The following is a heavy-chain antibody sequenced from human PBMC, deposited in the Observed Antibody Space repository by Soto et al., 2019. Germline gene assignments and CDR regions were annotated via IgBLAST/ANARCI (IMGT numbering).Heavy chain of an antibody. V-gene: IGHV1-69*13. J-gene: IGHJ4*02. D-gene: IGHD2-15*01. CDR1: GGTFSSYA. CDR2: IIPIFGTA. CDR3: ARGGSSGQTWVLSDY. Sequence: ASVKVSCKASGGTFSSYAISWVRQAPGQGLEWMGGIIPIFGTANYAQKFQGRVTITADESTSTAYMELSSLRSEDTAVYYCARGGSSGQTWVLSDYWGQGTLVTVSS.